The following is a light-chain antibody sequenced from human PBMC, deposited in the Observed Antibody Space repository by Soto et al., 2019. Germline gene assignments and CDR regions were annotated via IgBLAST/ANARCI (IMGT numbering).Light chain of an antibody. Sequence: EIVLTQSPGTLSLSPGERATLSCRASQSISSTYLTWYHQRPGQAPRLLIYDASRRATGIPDRFSGSGSGTDFTLKISRVEAEDVGVYYCMQFTHWPWTFGQGTKVDIK. CDR3: MQFTHWPWT. CDR2: DAS. CDR1: QSISSTY. J-gene: IGKJ1*01. V-gene: IGKV3D-20*02.